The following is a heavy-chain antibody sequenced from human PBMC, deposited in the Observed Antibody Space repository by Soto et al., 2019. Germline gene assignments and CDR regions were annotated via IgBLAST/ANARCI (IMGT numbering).Heavy chain of an antibody. CDR1: GYTFTSFG. J-gene: IGHJ4*02. D-gene: IGHD3-16*02. CDR3: ARGGSYHATVDY. V-gene: IGHV1-18*04. CDR2: ISGYNGNT. Sequence: QVQLVQSGAEVKKAGASVKVSCKVYGYTFTSFGISWVRQAPGQGLEWMGWISGYNGNTDYAEKFQGRVTMTTDTATSTAHMELRSLGSDDTATYYCARGGSYHATVDYWGQGTLVTVSS.